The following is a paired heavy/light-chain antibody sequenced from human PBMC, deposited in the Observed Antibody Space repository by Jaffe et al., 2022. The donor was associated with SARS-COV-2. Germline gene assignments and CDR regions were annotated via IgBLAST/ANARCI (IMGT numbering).Light chain of an antibody. Sequence: EIVLTQSPDFQSVSPKEKVTITCRASQSIRSSLHWYQQKPDQSPRLLIKYASQSISGVPSRFSGSGYGTEFSLTINGLEAEDAAVYYCHQSSNLPLTFGGGTKVEI. CDR3: HQSSNLPLT. CDR2: YAS. V-gene: IGKV6D-21*02. CDR1: QSIRSS. J-gene: IGKJ4*01.
Heavy chain of an antibody. CDR2: INDLGGA. V-gene: IGHV4-34*01. CDR1: GSSFNNYY. CDR3: ARVEVVVVVAASRTIDH. Sequence: QVQLQQWGAGLLKPSETLSLTCGVYGSSFNNYYWSWIRQTPGKGLEWIGEINDLGGANYNPSLKSRVTISVDTSKKQFSLKLNSVTATDTAVYYCARVEVVVVVAASRTIDHWGQGTLVTVSS. J-gene: IGHJ4*02. D-gene: IGHD2-15*01.